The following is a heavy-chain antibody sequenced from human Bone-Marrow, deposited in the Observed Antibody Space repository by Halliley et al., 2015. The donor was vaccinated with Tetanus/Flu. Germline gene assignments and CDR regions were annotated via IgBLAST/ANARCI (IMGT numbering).Heavy chain of an antibody. J-gene: IGHJ6*02. Sequence: TGNPYYNPSLRSRVAISVDTSESQFSLRLTSVTVADTAVYYCARLGYLYDDSNGHPILNGMDVWGQGTTVTVSS. CDR2: TGNP. D-gene: IGHD3-16*01. CDR3: ARLGYLYDDSNGHPILNGMDV. V-gene: IGHV4-39*01.